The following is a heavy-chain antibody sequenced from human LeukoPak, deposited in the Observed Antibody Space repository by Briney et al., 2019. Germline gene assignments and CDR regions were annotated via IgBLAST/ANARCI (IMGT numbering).Heavy chain of an antibody. CDR2: ISYHARNT. V-gene: IGHV3-30*04. CDR1: GFTFSTYA. Sequence: GRSLRLSCAASGFTFSTYAMHWVRRAPGKGLVCVAVISYHARNTYYADSVKGRFTISRDNSKNTVYLQMNSLRAEDTAVYYCARTPETGVVAPYWYFDLWGRGTLVTVSS. J-gene: IGHJ2*01. CDR3: ARTPETGVVAPYWYFDL. D-gene: IGHD3-22*01.